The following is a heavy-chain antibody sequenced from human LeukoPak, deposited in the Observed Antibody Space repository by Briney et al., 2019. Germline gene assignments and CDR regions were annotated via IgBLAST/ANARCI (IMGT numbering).Heavy chain of an antibody. Sequence: SETLSLTCTVSGGSISSYYWSWIRQPAGKGLEWIGRIYTSGSTNYNPSLKSRVTISVDTSKNQFSLKLSSVTAADTAVYYCASQSASYSSIYYWGQGTLVTVSS. J-gene: IGHJ4*02. CDR1: GGSISSYY. CDR3: ASQSASYSSIYY. CDR2: IYTSGST. V-gene: IGHV4-4*07. D-gene: IGHD6-13*01.